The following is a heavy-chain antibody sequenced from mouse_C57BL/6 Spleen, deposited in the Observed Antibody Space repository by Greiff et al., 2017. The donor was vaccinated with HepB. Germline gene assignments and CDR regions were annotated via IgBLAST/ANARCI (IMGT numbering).Heavy chain of an antibody. CDR2: ICRGGST. CDR3: AKNYGSRCYAMDY. CDR1: GFSLTSYG. V-gene: IGHV2-5*01. Sequence: VQLQESGPGLVQPSQSLSITCTVSGFSLTSYGVHWVRQSPGKGLEWLGVICRGGSTDYNAAVMSRLTITKDNSNSHVFFKMNRLQADDTAIYYCAKNYGSRCYAMDYWGQGTSVTVSS. J-gene: IGHJ4*01. D-gene: IGHD1-1*01.